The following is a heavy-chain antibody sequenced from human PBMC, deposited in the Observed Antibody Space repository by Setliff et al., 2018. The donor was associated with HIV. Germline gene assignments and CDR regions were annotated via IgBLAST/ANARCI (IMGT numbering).Heavy chain of an antibody. CDR1: GGSTSSSSYY. Sequence: PSETLSLTCTVSGGSTSSSSYYCGWLRQPPGKGLEWIGEINHSGSTNYNPSLKSRCTISVDTSKNQFSLKLSSVNAADTAVYYCARALGSRYNWNYRYWYFELWGRGTLITASS. D-gene: IGHD1-7*01. CDR2: INHSGST. CDR3: ARALGSRYNWNYRYWYFEL. J-gene: IGHJ2*01. V-gene: IGHV4-39*07.